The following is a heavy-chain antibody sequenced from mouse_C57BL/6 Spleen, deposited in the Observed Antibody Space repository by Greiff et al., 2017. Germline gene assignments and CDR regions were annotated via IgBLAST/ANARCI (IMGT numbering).Heavy chain of an antibody. Sequence: DVMLVESGGGLVKPGGSLKLSCAASGFTFSSYAMSWVRQTPHKRLEWVATISDGGSYTYYPDNVKGRFTISRDNAKNNLYLQMSHLKSEDTAMYYCAREGGYYYFDDWGQGTTLTVSS. CDR2: ISDGGSYT. J-gene: IGHJ2*01. CDR3: AREGGYYYFDD. CDR1: GFTFSSYA. V-gene: IGHV5-4*01. D-gene: IGHD2-3*01.